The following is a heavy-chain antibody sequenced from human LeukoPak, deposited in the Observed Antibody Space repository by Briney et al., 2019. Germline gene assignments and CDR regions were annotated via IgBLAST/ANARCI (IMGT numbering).Heavy chain of an antibody. CDR1: AFTFSSYA. J-gene: IGHJ4*02. CDR3: AKISGRKYCSSTSCYNSPDY. Sequence: GGSLRLSCAASAFTFSSYAMSWVRQAPGKGLEWVSAISGSGGSTYYADSVKGRFTISRDNSKNTLYLQMNSLRAEDTAVYYCAKISGRKYCSSTSCYNSPDYWGQGTLVTVSS. CDR2: ISGSGGST. V-gene: IGHV3-23*01. D-gene: IGHD2-2*02.